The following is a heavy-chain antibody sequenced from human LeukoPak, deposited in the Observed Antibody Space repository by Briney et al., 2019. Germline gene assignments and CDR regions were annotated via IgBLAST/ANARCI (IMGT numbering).Heavy chain of an antibody. CDR2: ISAYNGNT. Sequence: ASVKVSCKASSYTFTSYGISWVRQAPGQGLEWVGWISAYNGNTNYAQKLQGRVTMTTDTSTSTAYMELRSLRSDDTAVYYCARVFTIFGVVSTPDYWGQGTLVTVSS. CDR3: ARVFTIFGVVSTPDY. J-gene: IGHJ4*02. V-gene: IGHV1-18*01. D-gene: IGHD3-3*01. CDR1: SYTFTSYG.